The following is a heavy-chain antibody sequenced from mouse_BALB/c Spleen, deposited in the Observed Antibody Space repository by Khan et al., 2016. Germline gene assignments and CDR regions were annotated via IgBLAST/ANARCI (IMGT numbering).Heavy chain of an antibody. Sequence: QLQESGPGLVKPSQSLSLTCTVTGYSITSDYAWNWIRQFPGNKLELMGYISYSGSTSYNPSLKSRISITRDTSKNQFFLQLNSVTTEDTATYYCASRNWDVDYWGQGTTLTVSS. D-gene: IGHD4-1*02. CDR2: ISYSGST. CDR1: GYSITSDYA. J-gene: IGHJ2*01. V-gene: IGHV3-2*02. CDR3: ASRNWDVDY.